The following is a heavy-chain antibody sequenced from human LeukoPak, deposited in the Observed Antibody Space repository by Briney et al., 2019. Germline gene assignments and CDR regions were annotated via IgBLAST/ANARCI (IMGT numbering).Heavy chain of an antibody. V-gene: IGHV3-43D*03. Sequence: GGSLRLSCAASGFTFDDYAMHWVRQAPGKGLEWVSLISWDGGSTYYADSVKGRFTISRDNAKNSLYLQMNSLRAEDTAVYYCAELGITMIGGVWGKGTRSPSPQ. CDR2: ISWDGGST. J-gene: IGHJ6*04. CDR3: AELGITMIGGV. D-gene: IGHD3-10*02. CDR1: GFTFDDYA.